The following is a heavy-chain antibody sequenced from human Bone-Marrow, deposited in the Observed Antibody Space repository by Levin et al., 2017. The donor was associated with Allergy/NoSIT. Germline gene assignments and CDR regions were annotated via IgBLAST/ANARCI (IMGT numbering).Heavy chain of an antibody. V-gene: IGHV3-73*01. D-gene: IGHD5-18*01. CDR3: TKTVVDTAMDDAFDI. Sequence: LSLTCAASGFTFSGSAMHWVRQASGKGLEWVGRIRSKANSYATAYAASVKGRFTISRDDSKNTAYLQMNSLKTEDTAVYYCTKTVVDTAMDDAFDIWGQGTMVTVSS. CDR1: GFTFSGSA. CDR2: IRSKANSYAT. J-gene: IGHJ3*02.